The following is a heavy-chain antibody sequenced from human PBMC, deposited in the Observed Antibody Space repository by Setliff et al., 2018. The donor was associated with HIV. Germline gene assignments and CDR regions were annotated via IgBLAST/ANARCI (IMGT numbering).Heavy chain of an antibody. Sequence: SETLSLTCTVSGGSISSGGYYWSWIRQPPGKGVEWIGEINHSGSTNYNPSLKSRITISVDTSKHQFSLKPGSVTAADTAVYYCARGQDDFGCFDYWGQGTLVTVSS. CDR2: INHSGST. CDR1: GGSISSGGYY. J-gene: IGHJ4*02. V-gene: IGHV4-39*07. CDR3: ARGQDDFGCFDY. D-gene: IGHD4-17*01.